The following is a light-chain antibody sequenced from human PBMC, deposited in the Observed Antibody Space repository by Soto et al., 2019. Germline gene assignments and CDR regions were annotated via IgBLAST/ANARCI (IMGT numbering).Light chain of an antibody. V-gene: IGKV3-20*01. CDR1: QTVSSSY. CDR3: QQYGTSPYT. J-gene: IGKJ2*01. Sequence: EIVLTQSPGSLSLSPGERATITCRASQTVSSSYISCYQKKPGQAPRLLIYGASIMANDIPERFSGSGSGTDFTLTISRLEPEDFAMYYCQQYGTSPYTFGQGTKLEIK. CDR2: GAS.